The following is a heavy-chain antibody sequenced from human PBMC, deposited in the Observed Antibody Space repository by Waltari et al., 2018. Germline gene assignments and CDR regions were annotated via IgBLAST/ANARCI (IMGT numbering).Heavy chain of an antibody. CDR2: IYYSGST. D-gene: IGHD3-22*01. Sequence: ETLSLTCTVSGGSISSSSYYWGWIRQPPGKGLEWIGSIYYSGSTYYNPSLKSRVTISVDTSKNQFSLKLSSVTAADTAVYYCARDYYDSSGYPQGAAFDIWGQGTMVTVSS. CDR3: ARDYYDSSGYPQGAAFDI. CDR1: GGSISSSSYY. V-gene: IGHV4-39*02. J-gene: IGHJ3*02.